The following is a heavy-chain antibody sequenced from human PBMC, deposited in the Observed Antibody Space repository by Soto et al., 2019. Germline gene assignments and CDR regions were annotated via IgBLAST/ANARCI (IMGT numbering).Heavy chain of an antibody. D-gene: IGHD2-15*01. V-gene: IGHV1-18*01. Sequence: ASVKVSCKASGYTFTSYGISWVRQAPGQGLEWMGWISAYNGNTNYAQKLQGRVTMTTDTSTSTAYMELRSLRSDDTAVYYCARDIVVVVAATVTRYYYYYCGMDVWGQGTTVTVSS. CDR1: GYTFTSYG. J-gene: IGHJ6*02. CDR3: ARDIVVVVAATVTRYYYYYCGMDV. CDR2: ISAYNGNT.